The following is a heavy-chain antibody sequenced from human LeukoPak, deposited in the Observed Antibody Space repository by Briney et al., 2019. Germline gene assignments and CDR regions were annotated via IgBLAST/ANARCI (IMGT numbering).Heavy chain of an antibody. J-gene: IGHJ3*02. D-gene: IGHD4-17*01. V-gene: IGHV1-69*13. Sequence: SVKVSCKASGGTFSSYAISWVRQAPGQGLEWMGGIIPIFGTANYAQKFQGRVTITADESTSTAYMELSSLRSEDTAVYYCARWDYGDVLGAFDIWGQGTMVTVSS. CDR1: GGTFSSYA. CDR3: ARWDYGDVLGAFDI. CDR2: IIPIFGTA.